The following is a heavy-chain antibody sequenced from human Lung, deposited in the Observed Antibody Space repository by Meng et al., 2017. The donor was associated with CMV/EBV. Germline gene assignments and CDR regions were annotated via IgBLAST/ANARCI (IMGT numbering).Heavy chain of an antibody. Sequence: GGSLRLXXAASGFTFSSYGMHWVRQAPGKGLEWVAFIRYDGSNKYYADSVKGRFTISRDNSKNTLYLQMNSLRAEDTAVNYCAKDRSSGYYSDYWGQGTXVTVSS. V-gene: IGHV3-30*02. CDR1: GFTFSSYG. CDR2: IRYDGSNK. D-gene: IGHD3-22*01. J-gene: IGHJ4*02. CDR3: AKDRSSGYYSDY.